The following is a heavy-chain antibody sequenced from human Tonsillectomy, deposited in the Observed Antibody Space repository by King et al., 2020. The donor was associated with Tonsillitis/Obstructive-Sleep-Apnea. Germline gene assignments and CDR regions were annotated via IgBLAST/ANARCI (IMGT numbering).Heavy chain of an antibody. V-gene: IGHV3-7*02. CDR2: IQQDGSEK. J-gene: IGHJ5*02. CDR1: GFSFTTYW. D-gene: IGHD3-3*01. Sequence: VQLVESGGGLVQPGGSLRLSCAASGFSFTTYWMSWVRQAPGKGLEWVANIQQDGSEKYYVDSVKGRFTISRDNAKNSLYLQMNSLRAEDTAVYFCAKTVLPFLEWSPGWFDPWGQGTLVTVSS. CDR3: AKTVLPFLEWSPGWFDP.